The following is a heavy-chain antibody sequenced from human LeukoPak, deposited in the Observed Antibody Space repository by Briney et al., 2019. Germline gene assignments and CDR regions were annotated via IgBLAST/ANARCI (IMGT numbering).Heavy chain of an antibody. CDR1: GFTFSNFV. J-gene: IGHJ4*02. Sequence: GGSLRLSCAASGFTFSNFVMSWVRQAPGKGLEWVSYIDGGGGSTNYADSVKGRFTISRDNSKNTLYLQMNSLRSDDTAVYYCARSEVLLWFGELYTFDYWGQGTLVTVSS. CDR2: IDGGGGST. V-gene: IGHV3-23*01. D-gene: IGHD3-10*01. CDR3: ARSEVLLWFGELYTFDY.